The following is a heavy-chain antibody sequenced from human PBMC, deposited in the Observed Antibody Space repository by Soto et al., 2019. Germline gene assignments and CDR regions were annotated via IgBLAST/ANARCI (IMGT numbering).Heavy chain of an antibody. CDR3: ANPSGYYFGLRRHEEASDI. CDR1: GFLFSKFG. V-gene: IGHV3-30*18. D-gene: IGHD3-10*01. Sequence: QVHLVESGGGVVQPGRFLRLSCAASGFLFSKFGMHWVRQAPGKGLQWVAVISSDGRSKYYGDSVKGRFTISRDNSKNMLYLQMNSLRTEDTAVYYCANPSGYYFGLRRHEEASDIWGQGTKVTVSS. J-gene: IGHJ3*02. CDR2: ISSDGRSK.